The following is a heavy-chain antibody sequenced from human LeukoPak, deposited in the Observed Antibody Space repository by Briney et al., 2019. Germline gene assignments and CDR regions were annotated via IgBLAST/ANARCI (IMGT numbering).Heavy chain of an antibody. CDR2: IRGDSSLT. Sequence: PGGSLRLSCAASGFAFSSDAMSWVRQAPGKGLEWVSLIRGDSSLTEYADSVKGRFTISRDNSKNTLYLQMNSLRAEDTAIYYCAKGRFVSSTFDSWGQGTLVTVSS. V-gene: IGHV3-23*01. CDR3: AKGRFVSSTFDS. CDR1: GFAFSSDA. J-gene: IGHJ4*02. D-gene: IGHD6-6*01.